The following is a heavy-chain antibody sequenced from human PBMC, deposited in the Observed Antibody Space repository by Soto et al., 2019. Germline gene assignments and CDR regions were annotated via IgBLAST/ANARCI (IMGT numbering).Heavy chain of an antibody. CDR2: IKPDESEK. CDR1: GFTFSDSW. J-gene: IGHJ5*02. D-gene: IGHD4-4*01. Sequence: EVHLVESGGGLVQPGGSLRLSCTASGFTFSDSWMTWVHQAPGKGLEWVARIKPDESEKKYADSVKGRFSISRDNAKNSMYLQMYSLRGEDTAVYYCVRGGSNYASWGQGTLVTVSS. V-gene: IGHV3-7*01. CDR3: VRGGSNYAS.